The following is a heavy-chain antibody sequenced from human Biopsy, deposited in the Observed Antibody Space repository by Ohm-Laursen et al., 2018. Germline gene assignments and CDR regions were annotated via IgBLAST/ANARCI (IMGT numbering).Heavy chain of an antibody. V-gene: IGHV4-4*07. D-gene: IGHD3-16*01. CDR2: IYTSGST. J-gene: IGHJ4*02. Sequence: SDTLSLTCIVSGGSISSYYWNWIRQPAGKGLEWIGRIYTSGSTNFNPSLKSRVTMSIDTSKNQFSLRLSSVTAADTAVYYCARAAFGPFGSWGQGALVTVSS. CDR1: GGSISSYY. CDR3: ARAAFGPFGS.